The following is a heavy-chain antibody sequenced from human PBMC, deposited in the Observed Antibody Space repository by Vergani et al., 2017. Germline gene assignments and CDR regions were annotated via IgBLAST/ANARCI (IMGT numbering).Heavy chain of an antibody. D-gene: IGHD2-8*01. J-gene: IGHJ4*02. CDR2: ISGSGGST. CDR3: AKSSTLMVYADY. Sequence: EVQLLESGGGLVQPGGSLRLSCAASGFPFSSYAMSWVRQAPGKGLEWVSAISGSGGSTYYADSVKGRFTISRDNSKNTLYLQMNSLRAEDTAVYYCAKSSTLMVYADYWGQGTLVTVSS. CDR1: GFPFSSYA. V-gene: IGHV3-23*01.